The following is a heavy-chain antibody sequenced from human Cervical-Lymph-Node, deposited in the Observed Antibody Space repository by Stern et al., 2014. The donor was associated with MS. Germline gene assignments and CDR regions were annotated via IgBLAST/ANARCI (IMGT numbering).Heavy chain of an antibody. Sequence: VQLVQSGAEVKKPGESLRISCKGSGYIFSTYWIGWVRQMPGKGLEWMGIIYPDAADTRYSPPFQGHVTFSAAKSISTAYLQWSSLKASDTAMYYCARPSNSGLFFQHWGQGTLVTVSS. J-gene: IGHJ1*01. V-gene: IGHV5-51*01. D-gene: IGHD3-22*01. CDR1: GYIFSTYW. CDR3: ARPSNSGLFFQH. CDR2: IYPDAADT.